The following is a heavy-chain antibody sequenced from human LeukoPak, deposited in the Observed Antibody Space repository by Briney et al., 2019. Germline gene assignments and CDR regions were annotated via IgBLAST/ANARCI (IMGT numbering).Heavy chain of an antibody. CDR1: GFTFSSYA. CDR2: ISYDGSNK. Sequence: GGSLRFSCAASGFTFSSYAMHWVRQAPGKGLEWVAVISYDGSNKYYADSVKGRFTISRDNSKNTLYLQMNSLRAEDTAVYYCARGNPQNLVRGSYHYFDYWGQGTLVTVSS. J-gene: IGHJ4*02. CDR3: ARGNPQNLVRGSYHYFDY. D-gene: IGHD1-26*01. V-gene: IGHV3-30-3*01.